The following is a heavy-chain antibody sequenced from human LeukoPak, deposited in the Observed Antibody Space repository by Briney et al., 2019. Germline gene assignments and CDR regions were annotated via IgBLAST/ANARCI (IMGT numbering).Heavy chain of an antibody. Sequence: SETLSLTCTVSGGSIRSYYWSWIRQPPGKGLEWIGYIYYSGSTNYNPPLKSRVTISVDTSKNQFSLKLNSVTAADTAVYYCARGGSGSPLDYWGQGTLATVSS. CDR1: GGSIRSYY. D-gene: IGHD3-10*01. V-gene: IGHV4-59*01. J-gene: IGHJ4*02. CDR3: ARGGSGSPLDY. CDR2: IYYSGST.